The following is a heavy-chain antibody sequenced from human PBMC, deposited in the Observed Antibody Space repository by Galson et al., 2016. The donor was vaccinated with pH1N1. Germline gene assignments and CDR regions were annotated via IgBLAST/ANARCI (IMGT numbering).Heavy chain of an antibody. D-gene: IGHD2-2*01. Sequence: SLRLSCAASGFTFSSYAMYWVRQAPGKGLEWVSAISGSGGTTHDADSVKGRFTISRDNSKNTLYLRMHSLRAEDTATYYCAKVTDVCTVTRCFPYGMHAWGQGTTVTVSS. CDR2: ISGSGGTT. J-gene: IGHJ6*02. CDR1: GFTFSSYA. V-gene: IGHV3-23*01. CDR3: AKVTDVCTVTRCFPYGMHA.